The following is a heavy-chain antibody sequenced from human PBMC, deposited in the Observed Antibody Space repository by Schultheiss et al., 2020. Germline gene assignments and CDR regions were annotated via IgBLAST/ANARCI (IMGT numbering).Heavy chain of an antibody. V-gene: IGHV4-30-4*01. CDR2: IYYSGST. Sequence: SETLSLTCTVSGGSISSGDYYWSWIRQPPGKGLEWIGYIYYSGSTYYNPSLKSRVTISVDKSKNQFSLKLSSVTAADTAVYYCARVSSSWSYFDYWGQGTLVTVSS. CDR3: ARVSSSWSYFDY. D-gene: IGHD6-13*01. CDR1: GGSISSGDYY. J-gene: IGHJ4*02.